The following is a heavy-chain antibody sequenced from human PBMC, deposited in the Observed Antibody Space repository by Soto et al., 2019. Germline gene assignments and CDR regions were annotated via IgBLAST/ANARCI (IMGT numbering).Heavy chain of an antibody. CDR1: GFTVSSNY. J-gene: IGHJ6*02. CDR3: GRGGSYPWNYYGMYV. V-gene: IGHV3-53*02. CDR2: MYSDGST. D-gene: IGHD1-26*01. Sequence: EQLVETGGGLIQPGGSLRLSCAASGFTVSSNYMSWVRQAPGKGLEWVSVMYSDGSTYYADSVKGRFTISRDNSKNTLFLQRSSLRAEDTAVYYCGRGGSYPWNYYGMYVWGQGTTVTVSS.